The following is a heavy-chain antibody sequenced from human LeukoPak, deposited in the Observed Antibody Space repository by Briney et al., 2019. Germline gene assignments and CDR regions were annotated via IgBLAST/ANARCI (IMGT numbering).Heavy chain of an antibody. CDR2: INPKSPGT. V-gene: IGHV1-2*02. CDR1: GYRFTAYY. J-gene: IGHJ6*03. CDR3: ARDPAQSYYTDV. Sequence: ASVTVSRKASGYRFTAYYIHWVRQAPGQGLEWMGWINPKSPGTNYAQKFQGRVTMTRDTSISTAYMELSSLTSDDTAVYYCARDPAQSYYTDVWGIGTTVIVSS.